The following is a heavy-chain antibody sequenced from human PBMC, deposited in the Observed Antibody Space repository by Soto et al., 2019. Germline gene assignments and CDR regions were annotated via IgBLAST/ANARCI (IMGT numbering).Heavy chain of an antibody. J-gene: IGHJ4*02. D-gene: IGHD1-1*01. CDR3: ARRYGYSFDY. CDR2: IYYSGST. CDR1: GGSISSYY. Sequence: QVQLQESGPGLVKPSETLSRTCTVSGGSISSYYWSWIQQPPGKGLERIGYIYYSGSTNYNPSLKSRVTISVDTSKNQFSLKLSSVTAADTAVYYCARRYGYSFDYWGQGTLVTVSS. V-gene: IGHV4-59*08.